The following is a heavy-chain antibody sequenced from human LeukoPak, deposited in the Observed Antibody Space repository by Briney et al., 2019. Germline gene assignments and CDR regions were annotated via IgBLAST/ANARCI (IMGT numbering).Heavy chain of an antibody. CDR2: MYPNSGNT. D-gene: IGHD3-3*01. CDR3: ARGRRDTIFGVVINYYMDV. J-gene: IGHJ6*03. V-gene: IGHV1-8*01. CDR1: GYTFTSYD. Sequence: ASVKVSCKASGYTFTSYDINWVRQATGQGLEWMGWMYPNSGNTGYAQKFQGRVTMTRNTSISTAYMELSRLRSEDTAVYYCARGRRDTIFGVVINYYMDVWGKGTTVTVSS.